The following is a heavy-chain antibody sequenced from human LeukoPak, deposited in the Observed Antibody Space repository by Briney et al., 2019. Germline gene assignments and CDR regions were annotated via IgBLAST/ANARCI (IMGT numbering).Heavy chain of an antibody. J-gene: IGHJ5*02. V-gene: IGHV4-39*01. CDR3: ATSRGGSSGWYDRGPGDWFDP. D-gene: IGHD6-19*01. Sequence: MSSETLSLTCTVSGASISSSSCYWGWIRQPPGKGLEWIVSIYYSGSTYYNPSLKCRVTISVDTSKNQFSLKLSSVTAADTAVYYCATSRGGSSGWYDRGPGDWFDPWGQGTLVTVSS. CDR2: IYYSGST. CDR1: GASISSSSCY.